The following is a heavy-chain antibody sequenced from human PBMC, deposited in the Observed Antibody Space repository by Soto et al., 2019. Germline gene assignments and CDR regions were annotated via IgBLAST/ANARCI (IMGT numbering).Heavy chain of an antibody. CDR3: ARALLTHYDILTGYYIYYGMDV. J-gene: IGHJ6*02. Sequence: SVKVSWKAAGGTFSSYAISWVRQAPGQGLEWMGRIIPIFGTANYAQKFQGRVTITADKSTSTAYMELSSLRSEDTAVYYCARALLTHYDILTGYYIYYGMDVWGQGTTVTVSS. CDR1: GGTFSSYA. CDR2: IIPIFGTA. V-gene: IGHV1-69*06. D-gene: IGHD3-9*01.